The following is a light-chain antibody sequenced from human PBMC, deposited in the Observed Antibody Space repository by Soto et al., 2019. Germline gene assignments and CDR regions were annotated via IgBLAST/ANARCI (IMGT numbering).Light chain of an antibody. V-gene: IGLV2-14*01. CDR3: VSYTSRSTYV. CDR2: DVY. CDR1: SSDVGGYIL. J-gene: IGLJ1*01. Sequence: QSALTQPASLSGSPGQSITISCTGTSSDVGGYILVSWYQHHPGKAPKLVIYDVYQRPSGVSSRFSGSKSGNTAFLTISGLQTEDEADYYCVSYTSRSTYVFGSGTKVTVL.